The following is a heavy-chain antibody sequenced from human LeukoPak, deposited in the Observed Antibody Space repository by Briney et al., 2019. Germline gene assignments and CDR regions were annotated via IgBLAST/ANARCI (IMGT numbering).Heavy chain of an antibody. V-gene: IGHV3-21*01. Sequence: GGSLRLSWAATGFTFSDQSMNWVREAPAPWLEWVSSISSNSLHIFYADSVKGRFTISRDNAKNSLYLQMNNLRAEDTAVYYCVGPDSQFDCWGQGTLVTVSS. CDR3: VGPDSQFDC. CDR2: ISSNSLHI. J-gene: IGHJ4*02. CDR1: GFTFSDQS. D-gene: IGHD3-10*01.